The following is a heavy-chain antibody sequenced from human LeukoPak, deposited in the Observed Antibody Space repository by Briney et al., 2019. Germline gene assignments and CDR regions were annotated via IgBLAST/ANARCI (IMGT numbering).Heavy chain of an antibody. V-gene: IGHV1-18*01. CDR2: ISTYNGNT. Sequence: GASVTVSFKASGYTFNIYGLNWVRQAPGQGLEWMGWISTYNGNTNYAQKIQGRVTMTTDTSTSTAYMELRSLRSDDTAVYYCAREGYGDHGWFDPWGQGTLVTVSS. D-gene: IGHD4-17*01. CDR1: GYTFNIYG. CDR3: AREGYGDHGWFDP. J-gene: IGHJ5*02.